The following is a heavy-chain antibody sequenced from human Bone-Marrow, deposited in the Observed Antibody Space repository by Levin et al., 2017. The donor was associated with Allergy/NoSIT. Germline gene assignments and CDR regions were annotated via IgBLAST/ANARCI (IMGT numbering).Heavy chain of an antibody. CDR1: GGSNSNYY. CDR3: ASGGNWFDP. D-gene: IGHD3-16*01. Sequence: PGGSLRLSCLVSGGSNSNYYWSWIRQPAGKGLEWIGNIFTTGSTNYNPSLKNRVTMSMGPSTYQFPLNLTSVTAADTAAYYCASGGNWFDPWGQGTPVTVSS. V-gene: IGHV4-4*07. CDR2: IFTTGST. J-gene: IGHJ5*02.